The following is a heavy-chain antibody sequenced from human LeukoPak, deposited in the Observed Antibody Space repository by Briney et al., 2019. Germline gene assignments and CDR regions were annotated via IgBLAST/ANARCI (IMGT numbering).Heavy chain of an antibody. CDR1: GFTFSSYA. CDR3: ARFYALHYFDY. J-gene: IGHJ4*02. V-gene: IGHV3-64*01. CDR2: TSSNGGST. Sequence: GGSLRLSCAASGFTFSSYAMHWVRQAPGKGLEYVSATSSNGGSTYYANSVKGRFTISRDNSKNTLYLQMGSLRAEDMAVYYCARFYALHYFDYWGQGTLVTVSS. D-gene: IGHD2/OR15-2a*01.